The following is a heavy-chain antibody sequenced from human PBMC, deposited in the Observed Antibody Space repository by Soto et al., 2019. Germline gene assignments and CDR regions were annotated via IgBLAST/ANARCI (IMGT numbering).Heavy chain of an antibody. D-gene: IGHD1-26*01. V-gene: IGHV3-33*01. CDR3: ATDFSSGSYSRNDH. Sequence: QVQLVESGGGVVQPGRSLRLSCAASGFTFSSSGMHWVRQAPGKGLEWVAVIWYDGSNKFYADSVKGRFTISRDNSKNTLYLQMNSLRAEDTAVYYCATDFSSGSYSRNDHWGQGTLVTVPS. CDR2: IWYDGSNK. CDR1: GFTFSSSG. J-gene: IGHJ4*02.